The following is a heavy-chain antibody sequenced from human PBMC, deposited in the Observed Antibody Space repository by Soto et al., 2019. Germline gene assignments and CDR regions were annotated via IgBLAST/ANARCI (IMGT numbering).Heavy chain of an antibody. CDR1: GFTLSSYG. Sequence: PGGSLRLSCAASGFTLSSYGMHWVRQAPGKGLEWVAVIWYDGSNKNYADSVKGRFTISRDNSKNTLYLQMNSLRAEDTAVYYCARQQLAASMDYFVYWGQGTLVTVSS. J-gene: IGHJ4*02. D-gene: IGHD6-13*01. CDR2: IWYDGSNK. CDR3: ARQQLAASMDYFVY. V-gene: IGHV3-33*01.